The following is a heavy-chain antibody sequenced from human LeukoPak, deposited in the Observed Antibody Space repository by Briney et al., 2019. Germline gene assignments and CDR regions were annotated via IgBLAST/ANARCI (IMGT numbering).Heavy chain of an antibody. J-gene: IGHJ4*02. Sequence: PGGSLRLSCAASGFTFRSHGMHWVRQAPGKGLEWVASINPEGSEKYSADSVKGRFTISRDSAKNSLYLQMDSLRVEDTAFYYCARDLAYSRLDYWGQGMLVTVSS. D-gene: IGHD5-18*01. V-gene: IGHV3-7*01. CDR1: GFTFRSHG. CDR3: ARDLAYSRLDY. CDR2: INPEGSEK.